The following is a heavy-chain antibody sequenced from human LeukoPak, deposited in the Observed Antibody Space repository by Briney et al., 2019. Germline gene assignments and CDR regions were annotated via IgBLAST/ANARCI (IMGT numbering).Heavy chain of an antibody. CDR1: GFTFSSYW. Sequence: GGSLRLSCAASGFTFSSYWMSWVRQAPGKGLEWVANIKRDGSEKYYVDSVKGRFTISRDNAKNSLYLQMNSLRAEDTAVYYCARDRAGKVVVPAAISWYFDYWGQGTLVTVSS. J-gene: IGHJ4*02. V-gene: IGHV3-7*01. CDR3: ARDRAGKVVVPAAISWYFDY. D-gene: IGHD2-2*01. CDR2: IKRDGSEK.